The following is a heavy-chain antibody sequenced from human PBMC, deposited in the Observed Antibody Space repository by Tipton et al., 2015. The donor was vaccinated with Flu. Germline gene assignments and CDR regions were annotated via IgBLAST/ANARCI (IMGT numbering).Heavy chain of an antibody. J-gene: IGHJ4*02. CDR1: GFIFSSYA. V-gene: IGHV3-23*01. D-gene: IGHD3-3*01. Sequence: GSLRLSCAASGFIFSSYALSWVRQAPGKGLEWVSVISGSGDSTYYADSVKGRFTISRDNSKNTLYLQMNSLRAEDTAVYSCAMSVGGVISTIDYWGQGTLVTVSS. CDR2: ISGSGDST. CDR3: AMSVGGVISTIDY.